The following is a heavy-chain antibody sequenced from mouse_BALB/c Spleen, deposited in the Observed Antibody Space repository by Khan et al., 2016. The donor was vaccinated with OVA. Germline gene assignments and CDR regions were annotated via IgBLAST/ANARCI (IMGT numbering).Heavy chain of an antibody. Sequence: EVELVESGPSLVKPSQTLSLTCSVTGDSITTGYWNWIRKFPGNKLAYMGYILYTGYTYYNPSLKSRISITRHTSNHQYYLPLNSVTDEDTATYYCARATYRYAFVYWGQGTLVTVAA. CDR3: ARATYRYAFVY. D-gene: IGHD2-14*01. CDR2: ILYTGYT. CDR1: GDSITTGY. J-gene: IGHJ3*01. V-gene: IGHV3-8*02.